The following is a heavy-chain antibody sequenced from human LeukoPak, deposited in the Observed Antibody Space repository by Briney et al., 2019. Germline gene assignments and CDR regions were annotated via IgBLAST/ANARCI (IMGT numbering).Heavy chain of an antibody. Sequence: PGGSLRLSCAASGFTFSSYSMNWVRQAPGKGLEWVSSISSSSSYIYYADSVKGRFTISRDNSKNTLYLQMNSLRAEDTAVYYCASLTVIVVVPASDAFDIWGQGTMVTVSS. CDR1: GFTFSSYS. CDR2: ISSSSSYI. V-gene: IGHV3-21*01. J-gene: IGHJ3*02. D-gene: IGHD2-2*01. CDR3: ASLTVIVVVPASDAFDI.